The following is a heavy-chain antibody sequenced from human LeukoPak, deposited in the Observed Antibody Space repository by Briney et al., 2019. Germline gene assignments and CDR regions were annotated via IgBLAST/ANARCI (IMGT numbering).Heavy chain of an antibody. CDR3: AELGITMIGGV. Sequence: GESLRLSCAASGFTFTSYWMSWVRQAPGKGLEWVANINQDGTEKYYVDSVKGRFTISRDNAKNSLYLQMNSLRAEDTAVYYCAELGITMIGGVWGRGTTVTISS. J-gene: IGHJ6*04. D-gene: IGHD3-10*02. V-gene: IGHV3-7*01. CDR2: INQDGTEK. CDR1: GFTFTSYW.